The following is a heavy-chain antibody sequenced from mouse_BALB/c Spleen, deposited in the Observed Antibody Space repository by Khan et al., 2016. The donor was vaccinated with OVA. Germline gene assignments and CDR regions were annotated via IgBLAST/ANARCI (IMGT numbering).Heavy chain of an antibody. CDR2: INPTTGYT. CDR1: GYTFTNYW. D-gene: IGHD2-4*01. CDR3: AILRLPY. J-gene: IGHJ3*01. V-gene: IGHV1-7*01. Sequence: VHLQQSGAELAKPGASVKMSCKASGYTFTNYWMHWVKQRPGQGLEWIGYINPTTGYTEYNQKFKDKATLTADKSSSTAYMQLSSLTSEDSAVYYCAILRLPYWGQVTLVTVSA.